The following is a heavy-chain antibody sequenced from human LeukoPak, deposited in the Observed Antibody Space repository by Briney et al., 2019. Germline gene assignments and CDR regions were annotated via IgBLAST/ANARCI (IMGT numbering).Heavy chain of an antibody. D-gene: IGHD4/OR15-4a*01. CDR3: ARQNYGAAPLRY. J-gene: IGHJ4*02. V-gene: IGHV4-34*01. CDR1: GGSFCGYY. CDR2: INHSGRT. Sequence: SETLSLTCAVYGGSFCGYYWSWIRQPPGKGLEWIGEINHSGRTNYNPSLKSRVTISVDTSKNQFSLKLSSVTAADTAVYYCARQNYGAAPLRYWGQGTLVTVSS.